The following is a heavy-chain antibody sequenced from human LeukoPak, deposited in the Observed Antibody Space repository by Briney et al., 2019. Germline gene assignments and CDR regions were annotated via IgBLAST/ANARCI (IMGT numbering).Heavy chain of an antibody. CDR2: FDTEDGET. J-gene: IGHJ4*02. CDR1: GYTLTELS. Sequence: ASVKVSCKVSGYTLTELSMHWVRQAPGKGLEWMGGFDTEDGETIYAQKFQGRVTMTEDTSTDTAYMELSSLRSEDTAVYYCATESTYYDILTGYYGIIDWGQGTLVTVSS. V-gene: IGHV1-24*01. D-gene: IGHD3-9*01. CDR3: ATESTYYDILTGYYGIID.